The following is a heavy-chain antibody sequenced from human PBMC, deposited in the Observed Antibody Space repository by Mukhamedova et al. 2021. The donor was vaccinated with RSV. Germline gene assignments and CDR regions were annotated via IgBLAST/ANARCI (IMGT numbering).Heavy chain of an antibody. Sequence: VPGKGLEWVGRVKSKTDGEVTEYAASVKGGFTISRDDSKNTVYLQMNSLTTEDTAVYYCATGILAAFDYWGQGTLVTVSS. CDR3: ATGILAAFDY. CDR2: VKSKTDGEVT. D-gene: IGHD2-15*01. V-gene: IGHV3-15*01. J-gene: IGHJ4*02.